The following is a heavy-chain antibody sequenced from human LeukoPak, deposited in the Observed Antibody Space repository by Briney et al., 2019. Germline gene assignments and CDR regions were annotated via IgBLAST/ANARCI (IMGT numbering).Heavy chain of an antibody. D-gene: IGHD6-19*01. CDR3: VKRSTSGWFYFDY. J-gene: IGHJ4*02. V-gene: IGHV3-23*01. CDR1: GFTFSRYA. Sequence: GGSLRLSCAASGFTFSRYAMTWVRQAPGKGLEWGSSIGPSNGTTYYAESVKGRFTISRDNSENTLYLQLNSLRADDTAIYYCVKRSTSGWFYFDYWGQGTLVTVSS. CDR2: IGPSNGTT.